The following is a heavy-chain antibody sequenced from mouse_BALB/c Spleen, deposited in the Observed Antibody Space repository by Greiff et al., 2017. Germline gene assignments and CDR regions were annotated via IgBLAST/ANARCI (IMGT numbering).Heavy chain of an antibody. CDR3: ARGGGRGSFAY. CDR2: IDPANGNT. D-gene: IGHD1-1*01. Sequence: EVQLVESGAELVKPGASVKLSCTASGFNIKDTYMHWVKQRPEQGLEWIGRIDPANGNTKYDPKFQGKATITADTSSNTAYLQLSSLTSEDTAVYYCARGGGRGSFAYWGQGTLVTVSA. J-gene: IGHJ3*01. CDR1: GFNIKDTY. V-gene: IGHV14-3*02.